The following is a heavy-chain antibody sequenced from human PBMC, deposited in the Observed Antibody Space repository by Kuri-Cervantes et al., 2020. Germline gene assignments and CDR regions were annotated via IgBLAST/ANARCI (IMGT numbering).Heavy chain of an antibody. CDR2: IKQDGSEK. CDR1: GFTFSSYW. Sequence: GGSLRLSCAASGFTFSSYWMSWVRQAPGKGLEWVANIKQDGSEKYYVDSVKGRFTISRDNAKNSLYLQMNSLRAEDTAVYYCAKDQGTYYDFWSGYYPYYYYGMDVWGQGTTVTVSS. CDR3: AKDQGTYYDFWSGYYPYYYYGMDV. D-gene: IGHD3-3*01. V-gene: IGHV3-7*01. J-gene: IGHJ6*02.